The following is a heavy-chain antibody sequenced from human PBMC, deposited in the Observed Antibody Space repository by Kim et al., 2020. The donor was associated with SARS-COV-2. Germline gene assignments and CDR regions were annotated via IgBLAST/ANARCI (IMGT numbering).Heavy chain of an antibody. Sequence: GGSLRLSCAASGFTFSSYEMNWVRQAPGKGLEWVSYISSSGSTIYYADSVKGRFTISRDNAKNSLYLQMNSLRAEDTAVYYCAREWVSITMIVVVRYGMDVWGQGTTVTVSS. V-gene: IGHV3-48*03. D-gene: IGHD3-22*01. CDR3: AREWVSITMIVVVRYGMDV. CDR1: GFTFSSYE. CDR2: ISSSGSTI. J-gene: IGHJ6*02.